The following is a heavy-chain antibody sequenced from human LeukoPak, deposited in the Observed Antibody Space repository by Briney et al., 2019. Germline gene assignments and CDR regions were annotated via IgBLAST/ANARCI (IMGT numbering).Heavy chain of an antibody. V-gene: IGHV4-34*01. J-gene: IGHJ4*02. CDR2: INHSGST. CDR3: ARGVDYSTPFDY. CDR1: GGSFSGYY. D-gene: IGHD4-11*01. Sequence: SETLSLTCAVYGGSFSGYYWSWIRQPPGKGLEWIGEINHSGSTNYNPSLKSRVTISVDTSKNQFSLKLSSVTAADTAVYYCARGVDYSTPFDYWGQGTLVTVSS.